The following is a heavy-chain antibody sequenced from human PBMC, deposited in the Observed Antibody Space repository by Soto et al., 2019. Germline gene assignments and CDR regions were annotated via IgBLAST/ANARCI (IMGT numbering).Heavy chain of an antibody. Sequence: GGSLRLSCAASGFTFSSYGMHWVRQAPGKGLEWVAVISYDGSNKYYADSVKGRFTISRDNSKNTLYLQMNSLRAEDTAVYYCAKEGLGYCSSTSCRPQYYYYMDVCGKGTTVTVSS. V-gene: IGHV3-30*18. CDR1: GFTFSSYG. D-gene: IGHD2-2*01. CDR2: ISYDGSNK. J-gene: IGHJ6*03. CDR3: AKEGLGYCSSTSCRPQYYYYMDV.